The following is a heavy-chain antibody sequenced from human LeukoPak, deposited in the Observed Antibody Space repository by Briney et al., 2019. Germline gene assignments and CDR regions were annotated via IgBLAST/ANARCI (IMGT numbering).Heavy chain of an antibody. J-gene: IGHJ4*02. CDR3: ARYDHITIFGVVSSYFDY. CDR1: GYTFTGYY. Sequence: ASVKVSCKASGYTFTGYYMHWVRQAPGQGLECMGWINPNSGGTNYAQKFQGRVTMARDTSISTAYMELSRLRSDDTAVYYCARYDHITIFGVVSSYFDYWGQGTLVTVSS. CDR2: INPNSGGT. V-gene: IGHV1-2*02. D-gene: IGHD3-3*01.